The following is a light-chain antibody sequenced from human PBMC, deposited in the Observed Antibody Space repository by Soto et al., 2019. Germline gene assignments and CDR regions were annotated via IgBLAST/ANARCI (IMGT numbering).Light chain of an antibody. Sequence: EKVMTQSPATLSLSPGERATLSCRASQSISSSLAWYQQKPGQAPRLLIYGASTRATGVPARFSGSGSGTEFTLSISSLQSEDFAVYYCQQYNSWPLTFGGGTK. V-gene: IGKV3-15*01. CDR1: QSISSS. J-gene: IGKJ4*01. CDR2: GAS. CDR3: QQYNSWPLT.